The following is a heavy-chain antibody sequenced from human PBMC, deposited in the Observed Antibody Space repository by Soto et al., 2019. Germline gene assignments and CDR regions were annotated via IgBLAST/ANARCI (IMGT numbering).Heavy chain of an antibody. CDR3: ARRGRWLQGKYYFDY. CDR2: IYPGDSDT. J-gene: IGHJ4*02. D-gene: IGHD5-12*01. Sequence: GESLKLSCKGSVYSFTSYWIGCVRQMPGKCLEWMGIIYPGDSDTRYSPSFQGQVTISADKSISTAYLQWSSLKASDTAMYYCARRGRWLQGKYYFDYWGQGTLVNLSS. CDR1: VYSFTSYW. V-gene: IGHV5-51*03.